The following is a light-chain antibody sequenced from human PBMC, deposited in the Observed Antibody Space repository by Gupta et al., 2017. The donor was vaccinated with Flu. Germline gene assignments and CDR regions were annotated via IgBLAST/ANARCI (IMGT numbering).Light chain of an antibody. CDR3: AAWDDSLNAYV. Sequence: QPVLTQPPSASGTPAPRVTITCFGSSSNIGSNTVNWYHQLPGTAAKLLISNNDQRPSGGPDQFSGSKSGASASLAISGLQSEDEADYYCAAWDDSLNAYVFGTGTKVTVL. CDR2: NND. V-gene: IGLV1-44*01. J-gene: IGLJ1*01. CDR1: SSNIGSNT.